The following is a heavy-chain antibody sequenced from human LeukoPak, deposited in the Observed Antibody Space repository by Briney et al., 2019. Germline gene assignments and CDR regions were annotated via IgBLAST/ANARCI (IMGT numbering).Heavy chain of an antibody. Sequence: SQTLSLTCAISGDSVSSKTAAWNWIRQSPSRGLEWLGRTYYRSKWYNDYAASVKSRIIINPDTSKSQFSLQLNSVTPEDTAVYYCAGCSFGEFLNWFDAWGQGTLVTVSS. J-gene: IGHJ5*02. D-gene: IGHD3-10*01. CDR3: AGCSFGEFLNWFDA. V-gene: IGHV6-1*01. CDR1: GDSVSSKTAA. CDR2: TYYRSKWYN.